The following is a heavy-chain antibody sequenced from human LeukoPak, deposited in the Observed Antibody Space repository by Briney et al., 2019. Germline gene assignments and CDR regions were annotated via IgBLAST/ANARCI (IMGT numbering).Heavy chain of an antibody. J-gene: IGHJ4*02. CDR2: IYSGGST. CDR3: ARDPLLWFGGRGDY. CDR1: GFTFSSYA. V-gene: IGHV3-66*01. Sequence: GGSLRLSCAASGFTFSSYAMSWVRQAPGKGLEWVSVIYSGGSTYYADSVKGRFTISRDNSKNTLYLQMNSLRAEDTAVYYCARDPLLWFGGRGDYWGQGTLVTVSS. D-gene: IGHD3-10*01.